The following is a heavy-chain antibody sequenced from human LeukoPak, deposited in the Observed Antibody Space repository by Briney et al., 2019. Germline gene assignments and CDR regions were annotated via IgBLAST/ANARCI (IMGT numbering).Heavy chain of an antibody. CDR3: ARGGAGSGRWLQLRRRLDY. Sequence: DSVKGRFTISRDNAKNSLYLQMNSLRAEDTAVYYCARGGAGSGRWLQLRRRLDYWGQGTLVTVSS. V-gene: IGHV3-7*03. J-gene: IGHJ4*02. D-gene: IGHD5-24*01.